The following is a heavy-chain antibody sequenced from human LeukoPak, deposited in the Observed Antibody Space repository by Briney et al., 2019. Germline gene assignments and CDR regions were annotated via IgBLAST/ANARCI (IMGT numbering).Heavy chain of an antibody. CDR2: IYYSGST. CDR1: GDSISNSRHY. Sequence: SETLSLTCTVSGDSISNSRHYWSWIRQPPGKGLEWIGYIYYSGSTNYNPSLKNRVTISVDTSKNQFSLKLSSVTAADTAVYCCARGELLHYYYYYDMDVWGKGTTVTVSS. D-gene: IGHD3-10*01. CDR3: ARGELLHYYYYYDMDV. J-gene: IGHJ6*03. V-gene: IGHV4-61*01.